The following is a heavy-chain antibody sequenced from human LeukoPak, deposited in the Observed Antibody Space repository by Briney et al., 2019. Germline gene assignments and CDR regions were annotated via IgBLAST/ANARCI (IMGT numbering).Heavy chain of an antibody. Sequence: SETLSLTCTVSGGSISSSSYYWGWIRQPPGKGLEWIGSIYYSGSTYYNPSLKSRVTISVDTSKNQFSLKLSSVTAADTAVYYCARPTYDFWSGYAPYYYYYMDVWGKGTTVTVSS. CDR3: ARPTYDFWSGYAPYYYYYMDV. J-gene: IGHJ6*03. D-gene: IGHD3-3*01. CDR2: IYYSGST. CDR1: GGSISSSSYY. V-gene: IGHV4-39*01.